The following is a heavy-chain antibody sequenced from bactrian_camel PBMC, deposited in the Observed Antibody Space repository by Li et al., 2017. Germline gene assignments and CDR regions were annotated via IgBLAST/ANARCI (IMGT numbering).Heavy chain of an antibody. CDR3: GQSRWCGGRVTD. J-gene: IGHJ4*01. CDR2: IDADDST. D-gene: IGHD5*01. Sequence: HVQLVESGGGSVQAGGSPRLSCAISGRSNGNDCLGWFRQAPGKERDQVAAIDADDSTSYADSVKGRFTISISRDNAKRTLYLQMNSLRPEDTAMYYCGQSRWCGGRVTDWGQGTQVTVS. CDR1: GRSNGNDC. V-gene: IGHV3S55*01.